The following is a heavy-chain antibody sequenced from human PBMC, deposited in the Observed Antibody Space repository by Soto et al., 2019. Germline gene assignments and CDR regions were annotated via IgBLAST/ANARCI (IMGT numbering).Heavy chain of an antibody. CDR2: ISTDSGYT. CDR3: ARDRPPGSLYGMDA. CDR1: GYIFTTYG. Sequence: QIQLVQSGGEVERPGASVTVSREASGYIFTTYGLSWVRQTPAHGLEWMGWISTDSGYTQYSQLLQGRVTMTRDTSTNTAYMELRDLTFDDTGIYYCARDRPPGSLYGMDAWGQGTAVTVSS. V-gene: IGHV1-18*01. J-gene: IGHJ6*02.